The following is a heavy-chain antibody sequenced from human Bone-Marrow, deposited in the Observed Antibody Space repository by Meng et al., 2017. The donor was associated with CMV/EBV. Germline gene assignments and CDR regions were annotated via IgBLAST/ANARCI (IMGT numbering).Heavy chain of an antibody. V-gene: IGHV3-30*04. Sequence: SCKASGFTFSSYAMHWVRQAPGKGLEWVAVISYDGSNKYYADSVKGRFTISRDNSKNTLYLQMNSLRAEDTAVYYCARGPLLYNWNYSLLDYWGQGTLVTVSS. D-gene: IGHD1-7*01. CDR2: ISYDGSNK. J-gene: IGHJ4*02. CDR1: GFTFSSYA. CDR3: ARGPLLYNWNYSLLDY.